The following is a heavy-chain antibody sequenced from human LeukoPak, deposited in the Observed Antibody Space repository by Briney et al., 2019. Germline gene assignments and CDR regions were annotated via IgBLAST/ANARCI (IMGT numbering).Heavy chain of an antibody. CDR1: GFTFSSYG. D-gene: IGHD1-26*01. CDR2: IRYDGSNK. CDR3: AKEGYSGSLYYFDY. Sequence: GGSLRLSCAASGFTFSSYGMHWVRQAPGKGLEWVAFIRYDGSNKYYADSVKGRFTISRDNSQDTLYLQMNGLRAEDTALYYCAKEGYSGSLYYFDYWGQGTLVTVSS. J-gene: IGHJ4*02. V-gene: IGHV3-30*02.